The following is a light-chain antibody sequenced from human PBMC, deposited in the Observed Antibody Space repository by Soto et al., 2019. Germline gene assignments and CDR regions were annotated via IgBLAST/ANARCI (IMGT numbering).Light chain of an antibody. CDR2: DDS. CDR1: SSDVWTYKP. J-gene: IGLJ3*02. CDR3: CSFAGSSTW. Sequence: QSVLTQPASVSGSPGQSITISCTGTSSDVWTYKPVSWYQQHPGKAPKVIIYDDSKRPSGVSNRFSGSKSGNTASLTISGLQAEDEADYYCCSFAGSSTWFGGGTKVTVL. V-gene: IGLV2-23*01.